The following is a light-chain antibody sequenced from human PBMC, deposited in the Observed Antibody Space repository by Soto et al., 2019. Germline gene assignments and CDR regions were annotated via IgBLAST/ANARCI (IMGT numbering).Light chain of an antibody. CDR2: KAS. CDR3: QQYNSYPYT. Sequence: DIQMTQSPSTLSASVGDRVTLTCRASQSISSWLAWYQQKPGKAPKLLIYKASSLESGVPSRFSGSGSGTEFTLTISSLQPDDFANYYCQQYNSYPYTFGQGTKLEIK. J-gene: IGKJ2*01. V-gene: IGKV1-5*03. CDR1: QSISSW.